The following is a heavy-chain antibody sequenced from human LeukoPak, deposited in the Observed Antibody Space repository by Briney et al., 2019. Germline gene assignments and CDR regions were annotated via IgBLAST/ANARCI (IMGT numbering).Heavy chain of an antibody. J-gene: IGHJ5*02. CDR1: GYTFTGYY. D-gene: IGHD2-15*01. Sequence: ASAKVSCKASGYTFTGYYMHWVRQAPGQGLEWMGWINPNSGGTNYAQKFQGRVTMTRDTSISTAYMELSRLRSDDTAVYYCARDLCSGGSCYGHWFDPWGQGTLVTVSS. V-gene: IGHV1-2*02. CDR2: INPNSGGT. CDR3: ARDLCSGGSCYGHWFDP.